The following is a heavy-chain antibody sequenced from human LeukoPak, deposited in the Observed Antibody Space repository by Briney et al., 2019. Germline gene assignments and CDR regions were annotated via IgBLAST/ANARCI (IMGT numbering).Heavy chain of an antibody. V-gene: IGHV3-30*18. J-gene: IGHJ6*03. Sequence: GGSLRLSCAASGFTFSSYGMLWVRQAPGKGLEWVAVISYDGSNKYYADSVKGRFTISRDNSKNTLYLQMNSLRAEDTAVYYCAKEAAAGNYYYYYMDVWGKGTTVTVSS. CDR1: GFTFSSYG. CDR3: AKEAAAGNYYYYYMDV. CDR2: ISYDGSNK. D-gene: IGHD6-13*01.